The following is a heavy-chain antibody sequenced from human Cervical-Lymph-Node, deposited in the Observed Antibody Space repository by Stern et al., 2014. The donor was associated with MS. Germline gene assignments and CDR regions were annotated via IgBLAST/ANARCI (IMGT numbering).Heavy chain of an antibody. J-gene: IGHJ4*02. CDR1: GYSFTAYF. Sequence: VQLVESGAEVKKPGASVKVSCKASGYSFTAYFIHWVRQAPGQGLKWMGWISTDTGGANYAQRFQGRVTMTRDTSISTTYMELSRLRSDDTAVYYCARDRGSHSDYWGQGTLVTVSS. CDR2: ISTDTGGA. CDR3: ARDRGSHSDY. V-gene: IGHV1-2*02. D-gene: IGHD1-26*01.